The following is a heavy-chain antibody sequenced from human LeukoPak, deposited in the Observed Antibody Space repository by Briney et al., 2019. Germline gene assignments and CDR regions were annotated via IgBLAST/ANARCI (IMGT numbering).Heavy chain of an antibody. J-gene: IGHJ4*02. Sequence: SETLSLTCTVSGGSISSHYWSWIRQPPGKGLEWIGYIYYSGSTNYNPSLKSRVTISVDTSKNQFSLKLSSVTAADTAVYYCARGRVSSWYPVAFDYWGQGTLVTVSS. CDR1: GGSISSHY. CDR3: ARGRVSSWYPVAFDY. CDR2: IYYSGST. V-gene: IGHV4-59*11. D-gene: IGHD6-13*01.